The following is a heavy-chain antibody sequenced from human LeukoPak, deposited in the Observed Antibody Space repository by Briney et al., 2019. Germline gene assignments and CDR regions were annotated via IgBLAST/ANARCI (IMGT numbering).Heavy chain of an antibody. V-gene: IGHV4-59*01. D-gene: IGHD6-19*01. CDR2: IYYSGST. Sequence: PSETLSLTCTFSGGSISSYYWSWIRQPPGKGLKWIGYIYYSGSTNYNPSLKSRVTISVDTSKNQFSLKLSSVTAADTAVYYCASRIAVAGTTGGFAYWGQGTLVTVSS. J-gene: IGHJ4*02. CDR1: GGSISSYY. CDR3: ASRIAVAGTTGGFAY.